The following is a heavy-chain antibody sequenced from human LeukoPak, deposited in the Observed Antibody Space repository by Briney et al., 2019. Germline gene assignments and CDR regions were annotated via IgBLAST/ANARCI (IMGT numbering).Heavy chain of an antibody. Sequence: GGSLRLSCAASGFTFSSYSMNWVRQAPGKGLEWVSAITGNSDNTYYADSVKGRFTISRDNSKDTLNLQMSSLRAEDTAIYYCAKRSFTSSGHFDYWGQGALVTVSS. V-gene: IGHV3-23*01. D-gene: IGHD6-6*01. J-gene: IGHJ4*02. CDR2: ITGNSDNT. CDR3: AKRSFTSSGHFDY. CDR1: GFTFSSYS.